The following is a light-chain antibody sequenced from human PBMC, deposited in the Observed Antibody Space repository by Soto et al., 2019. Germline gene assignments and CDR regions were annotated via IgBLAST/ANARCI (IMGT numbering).Light chain of an antibody. CDR1: QSISTW. V-gene: IGKV1-5*01. CDR2: DAS. CDR3: QQYNSYSWT. J-gene: IGKJ1*01. Sequence: DIQITQSPSTLSASVVDRVTITCRASQSISTWLAWYQQKPGKAPKLLIYDASSWESGVPSRFSGSGSGTEFTLTISSLQPDDFATYYCQQYNSYSWTFGQGTKV.